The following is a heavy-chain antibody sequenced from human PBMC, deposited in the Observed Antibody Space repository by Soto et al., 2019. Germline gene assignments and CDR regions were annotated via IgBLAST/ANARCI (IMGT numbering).Heavy chain of an antibody. CDR3: ARDLRMVYAIDFDY. CDR1: GFTFSSYS. J-gene: IGHJ4*02. V-gene: IGHV3-48*02. CDR2: ISSSGSTI. Sequence: EVQLVESGGGLVQPGGSLRLSCAASGFTFSSYSMNWVRQAPGKGLKWVSYISSSGSTIYYADSVKGRFTISRDNAKNSLYLQMNSLRDEDTAVYYCARDLRMVYAIDFDYWGQGTLVTVSS. D-gene: IGHD2-8*01.